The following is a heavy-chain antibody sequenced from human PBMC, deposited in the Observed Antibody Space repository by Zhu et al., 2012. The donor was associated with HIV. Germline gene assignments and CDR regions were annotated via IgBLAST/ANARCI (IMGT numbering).Heavy chain of an antibody. J-gene: IGHJ3*02. Sequence: QVQLQQWGTGLLKPSETLSLTCAVYGGSFSGYYWSWIRQSPGKGLEWIGKTNHTGSTNYKPSLKSRVIISGDTSKRQFSLKLSSVTTADTAMYYCARNEPGYGDLDAFDIWGQGTMVTVSS. CDR1: GGSFSGYY. D-gene: IGHD4-17*01. CDR2: TNHTGST. CDR3: ARNEPGYGDLDAFDI. V-gene: IGHV4-34*02.